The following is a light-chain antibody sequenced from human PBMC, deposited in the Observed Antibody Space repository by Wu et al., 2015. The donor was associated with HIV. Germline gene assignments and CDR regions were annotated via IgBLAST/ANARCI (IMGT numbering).Light chain of an antibody. CDR2: AAS. Sequence: DIQMTQSPSSLSASIGDRVTITCRASQNITNFLTWYQQKPGKAPYLLIYAASSLQSGVPSRFSGSGSGTDFTLSIKSLQPEDFATYYCQQSDTTPWTFGQGTKVQI. V-gene: IGKV1-39*01. J-gene: IGKJ1*01. CDR3: QQSDTTPWT. CDR1: QNITNF.